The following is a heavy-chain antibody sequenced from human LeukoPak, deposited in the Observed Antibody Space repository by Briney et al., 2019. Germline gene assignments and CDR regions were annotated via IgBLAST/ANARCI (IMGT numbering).Heavy chain of an antibody. J-gene: IGHJ3*02. D-gene: IGHD3-10*01. CDR3: ARSSYYYGADALDI. CDR1: GGSISSYY. CDR2: IYYSGST. Sequence: SETLSLTCTVSGGSISSYYWSWIRQPPGKGLEWIGYIYYSGSTSYNPSLKSRVTISVDTSKKQFSLKLSSVTAADTAVYYCARSSYYYGADALDIWGQGTMVTVSS. V-gene: IGHV4-59*01.